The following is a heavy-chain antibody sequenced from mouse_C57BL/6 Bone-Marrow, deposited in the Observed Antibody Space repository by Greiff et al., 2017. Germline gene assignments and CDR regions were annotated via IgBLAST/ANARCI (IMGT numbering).Heavy chain of an antibody. D-gene: IGHD2-4*01. J-gene: IGHJ4*01. CDR1: GYSFTDYN. CDR2: ITPNYGTT. CDR3: ARGYDYDYAMDY. V-gene: IGHV1-39*01. Sequence: EVQLQESGPELVKPGASVKISCKASGYSFTDYNLNWVKQSNGKSLEWIGVITPNYGTTSYNQKFKGKATLTVDQSSSTAYMQLNSLTSEDSAVYYCARGYDYDYAMDYWGQGTSVTVSS.